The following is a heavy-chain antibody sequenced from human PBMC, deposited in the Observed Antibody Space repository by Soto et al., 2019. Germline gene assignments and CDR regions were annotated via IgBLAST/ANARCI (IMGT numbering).Heavy chain of an antibody. CDR2: IYYSGST. CDR1: GGSISSGGYY. CDR3: ASLSAAYYYDSSGYYFDY. Sequence: TLSLTCTVSGGSISSGGYYWSWIRQHPGKGLEWIGYIYYSGSTYYNPSLNSRVTISVEKSKNQFSLKLSSVTAADTAVYYCASLSAAYYYDSSGYYFDYWGQGTLVTVSS. J-gene: IGHJ4*02. D-gene: IGHD3-22*01. V-gene: IGHV4-31*03.